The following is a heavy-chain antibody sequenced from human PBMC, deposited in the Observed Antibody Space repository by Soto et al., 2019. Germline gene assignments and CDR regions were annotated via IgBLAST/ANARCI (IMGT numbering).Heavy chain of an antibody. Sequence: SETLSVTGPASGDSITSKDYYWAWIRQPPGKGLEWSGSMYYSGSTYYNPSLKSRDTISVDTSKNQFSLELRSVTAADTAVYYCEGRQGHFYYFFGVDVLGQGTTVT. CDR3: EGRQGHFYYFFGVDV. CDR1: GDSITSKDYY. CDR2: MYYSGST. V-gene: IGHV4-39*01. J-gene: IGHJ6*02.